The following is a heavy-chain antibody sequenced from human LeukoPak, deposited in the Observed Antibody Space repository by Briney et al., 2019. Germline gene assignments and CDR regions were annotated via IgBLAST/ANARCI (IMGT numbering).Heavy chain of an antibody. D-gene: IGHD3-22*01. J-gene: IGHJ4*02. Sequence: PGRSLRLSCVASGITFSSFGMHWVRQAPGKGLEWVAFIWYDGSNEYYADSVKGRFTIFRDNSKNTLYLQMNSLRGDDTAVYYCARDRYYYDSSGYSGNYYFDYWGQGTLVTVSS. CDR3: ARDRYYYDSSGYSGNYYFDY. CDR2: IWYDGSNE. V-gene: IGHV3-33*01. CDR1: GITFSSFG.